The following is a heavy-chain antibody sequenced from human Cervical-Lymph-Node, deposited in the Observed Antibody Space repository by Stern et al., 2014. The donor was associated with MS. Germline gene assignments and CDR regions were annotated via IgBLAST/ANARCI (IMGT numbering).Heavy chain of an antibody. J-gene: IGHJ4*02. Sequence: QVQLEQSGGGVVQPGGSLRLSCAASGFTFSSYGLHWVRRAPGKGLEWGAVIWYDGSKKYYAGAMKGRFTISRNDSRKPLRLKINSLRDEDTAVYYCARDEGAVAHELDYWGQGTLVTVSS. CDR3: ARDEGAVAHELDY. V-gene: IGHV3-33*01. CDR2: IWYDGSKK. D-gene: IGHD2-15*01. CDR1: GFTFSSYG.